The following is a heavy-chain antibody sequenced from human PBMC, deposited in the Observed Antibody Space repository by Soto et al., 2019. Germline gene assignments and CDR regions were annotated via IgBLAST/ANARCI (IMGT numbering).Heavy chain of an antibody. CDR3: ARVAIQLWLLWGMDV. J-gene: IGHJ6*02. D-gene: IGHD5-18*01. V-gene: IGHV1-69*12. CDR1: GGTFSSYA. Sequence: QVQLVQSGAEVKKPGSSVKVSCKASGGTFSSYAISWVRQAPGQGLEWMGGIIPIFGTANYAQKFQGRVTIXXDXSXXPAYMGLSSLGSEDTDVYYCARVAIQLWLLWGMDVWGQGTTVTVSS. CDR2: IIPIFGTA.